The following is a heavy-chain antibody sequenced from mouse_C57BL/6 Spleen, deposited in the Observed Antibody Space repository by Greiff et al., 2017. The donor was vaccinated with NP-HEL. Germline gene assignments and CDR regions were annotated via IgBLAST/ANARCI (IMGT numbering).Heavy chain of an antibody. CDR2: IYPGSGST. Sequence: QVQLQQPGAELVKPGASVKMSCKASGYTFTSYWITWVKQRPGQGLEWIGDIYPGSGSTNYNEKFKSKATLTVDTSSSTAYMQLSSLTSEDSAVYYCAREHYYGSYYYAMVYWGQGTSVTVSS. CDR1: GYTFTSYW. D-gene: IGHD1-1*01. CDR3: AREHYYGSYYYAMVY. V-gene: IGHV1-55*01. J-gene: IGHJ4*01.